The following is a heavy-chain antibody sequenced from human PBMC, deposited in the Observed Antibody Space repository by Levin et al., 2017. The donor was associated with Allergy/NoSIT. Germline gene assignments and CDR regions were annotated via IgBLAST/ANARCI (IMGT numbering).Heavy chain of an antibody. CDR3: ARVRNAGGRGWFDS. D-gene: IGHD2-8*02. CDR1: GDSISSGHYY. Sequence: SETLSLTCTVSGDSISSGHYYWSWIRQPPGKGLEWIGHSYCSGTAYYNPSLKSRLTISVDTSKNQFSLNLSPVTAADSAVYYCARVRNAGGRGWFDSWGQGTLVTVSS. V-gene: IGHV4-31*03. J-gene: IGHJ5*01. CDR2: SYCSGTA.